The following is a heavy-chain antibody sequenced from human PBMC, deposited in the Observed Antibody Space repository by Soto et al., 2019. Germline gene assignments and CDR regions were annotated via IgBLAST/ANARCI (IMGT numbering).Heavy chain of an antibody. D-gene: IGHD2-15*01. CDR3: ARVVEGCSVGSCYPSYYVMDV. V-gene: IGHV1-46*01. CDR1: GYTFTSYY. Sequence: QVQLVQSGAEVKKPGASVMVSCKASGYTFTSYYMHWVRQAPGQGLEWMGIINPSGGSTSYAQKFQGRVTMTRDTSTSTVYMELSSVRSEDTAVYYCARVVEGCSVGSCYPSYYVMDVWGQGPTVTASS. CDR2: INPSGGST. J-gene: IGHJ6*02.